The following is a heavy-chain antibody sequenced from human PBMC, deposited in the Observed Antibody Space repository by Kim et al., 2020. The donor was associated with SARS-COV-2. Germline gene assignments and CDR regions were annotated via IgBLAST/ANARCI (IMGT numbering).Heavy chain of an antibody. Sequence: GESLKISCKGSGYSFTSYWIGWVRQMPGKGLEWMGIIYPGDSDTRYSPSFQGQVTISADKSISTAYLQWSSLKASDTAMYYCASMSRMVQGVTSPGNAFDIWRQGTMVTVSS. CDR1: GYSFTSYW. J-gene: IGHJ3*02. D-gene: IGHD3-10*01. CDR3: ASMSRMVQGVTSPGNAFDI. V-gene: IGHV5-51*01. CDR2: IYPGDSDT.